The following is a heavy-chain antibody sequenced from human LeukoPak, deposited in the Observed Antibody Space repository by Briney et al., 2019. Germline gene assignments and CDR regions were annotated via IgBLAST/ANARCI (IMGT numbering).Heavy chain of an antibody. CDR1: GDSISIHY. J-gene: IGHJ4*02. CDR2: IYYSGNT. V-gene: IGHV4-59*11. Sequence: SETLSLTCTVSGDSISIHYWTWIRQPPGKGLEWIGYIYYSGNTNYNPSLKSRVTISLDTSKNQFSLKLNSVTAADTAVYYCARVGGSSWPFDYWRQGTLVTVSS. CDR3: ARVGGSSWPFDY. D-gene: IGHD6-13*01.